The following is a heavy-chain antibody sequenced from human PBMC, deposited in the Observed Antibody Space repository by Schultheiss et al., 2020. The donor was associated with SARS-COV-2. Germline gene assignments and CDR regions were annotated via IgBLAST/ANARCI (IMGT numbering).Heavy chain of an antibody. V-gene: IGHV4-59*12. CDR3: ARSSAVVVVAATHWFDP. D-gene: IGHD2-15*01. Sequence: SETLSLTCTVSGGSISSYYWSWIRQPPGKGLEWIGYIYYSGSTNYNPSLKSRVTISVDTSKNQFSLKLSSVTAADTAVYYCARSSAVVVVAATHWFDPWGQGTLVTAPQ. CDR1: GGSISSYY. CDR2: IYYSGST. J-gene: IGHJ5*02.